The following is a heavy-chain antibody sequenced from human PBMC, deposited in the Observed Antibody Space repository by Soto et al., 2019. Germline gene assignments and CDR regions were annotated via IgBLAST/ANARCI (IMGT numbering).Heavy chain of an antibody. CDR2: INHSGST. Sequence: ASETLCLTWAVYGGSFSGYDCSWIRQPPGKGLEWIGEINHSGSTNYNPSLKSRVTISVDTSKNQFSLKLSSVTAADTAVYYCASLRGISYGSGSEENYYYGMDVWGQGTTVTVSS. CDR3: ASLRGISYGSGSEENYYYGMDV. D-gene: IGHD3-10*01. V-gene: IGHV4-34*01. J-gene: IGHJ6*02. CDR1: GGSFSGYD.